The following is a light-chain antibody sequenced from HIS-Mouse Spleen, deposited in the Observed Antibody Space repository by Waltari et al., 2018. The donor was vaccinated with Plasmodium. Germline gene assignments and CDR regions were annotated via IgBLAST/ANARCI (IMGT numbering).Light chain of an antibody. CDR1: SSDVGGSNY. CDR3: SSYAGSNNLV. Sequence: QSALTQPPPASGSPGQSVTISCPGPSSDVGGSNYVSWYQPHPGKAPKLMIYEVSKRPSGVPDRFSGSKSGNTASLTVSGLQAEDEADYYCSSYAGSNNLVFGGGTKLTVL. V-gene: IGLV2-8*01. J-gene: IGLJ2*01. CDR2: EVS.